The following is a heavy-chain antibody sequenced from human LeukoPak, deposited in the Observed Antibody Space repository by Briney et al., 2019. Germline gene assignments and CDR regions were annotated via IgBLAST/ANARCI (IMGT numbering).Heavy chain of an antibody. J-gene: IGHJ4*02. Sequence: SETLSLTCAVYGGSFSGYYWSWIRQPPGKGLEWIGEINHSGSTNYNPSLKSRVTISVDTSKNQFSLKLSSVTAADTAVYYCARALPRAYWGQGTLVTVSS. CDR3: ARALPRAY. V-gene: IGHV4-34*01. CDR1: GGSFSGYY. CDR2: INHSGST.